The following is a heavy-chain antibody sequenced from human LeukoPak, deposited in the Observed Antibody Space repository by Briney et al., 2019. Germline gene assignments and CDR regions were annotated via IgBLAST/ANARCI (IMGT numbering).Heavy chain of an antibody. V-gene: IGHV3-23*01. Sequence: GGSLRLSCAASGFTFSSYAMSWVRQAPGKGLEWVSAISGSGGSTYYADSVKGRFTISRDNSKNTLYLQMSSLRAEDTAIYYCARGSECTSTSCYTVGRFDPWGQGTLVTVSS. CDR1: GFTFSSYA. J-gene: IGHJ5*02. D-gene: IGHD2-2*02. CDR3: ARGSECTSTSCYTVGRFDP. CDR2: ISGSGGST.